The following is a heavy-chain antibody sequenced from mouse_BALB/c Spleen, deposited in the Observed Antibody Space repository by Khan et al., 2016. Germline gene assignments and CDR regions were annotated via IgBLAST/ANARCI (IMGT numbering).Heavy chain of an antibody. CDR1: GYSFTGYF. CDR2: INPYNGDT. J-gene: IGHJ2*01. V-gene: IGHV1-20*02. Sequence: VQLQQSGPELVKPGASVKISCKASGYSFTGYFMNWVMQSHGKSLEWIGRINPYNGDTLYNQKFKDKDTLTVDKYSNTAHMELRCLVSEDSAVYYCSRSFDYDSFDYWGQGTPLTVSS. D-gene: IGHD2-4*01. CDR3: SRSFDYDSFDY.